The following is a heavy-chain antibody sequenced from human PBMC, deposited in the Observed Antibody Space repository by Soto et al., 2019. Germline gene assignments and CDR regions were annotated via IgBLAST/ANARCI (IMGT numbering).Heavy chain of an antibody. CDR3: AKSRRITMIVVVTRPDY. V-gene: IGHV3-23*01. CDR1: GFTFSSYA. J-gene: IGHJ4*02. D-gene: IGHD3-22*01. CDR2: ISGSGGST. Sequence: GGSLRLSCAASGFTFSSYAMSWVRQAPGKGLEWVSAISGSGGSTYYADSVKGRFTISRDNSKNTLYLQMNSLRAEDTAVYYCAKSRRITMIVVVTRPDYWGQGTLVTVSS.